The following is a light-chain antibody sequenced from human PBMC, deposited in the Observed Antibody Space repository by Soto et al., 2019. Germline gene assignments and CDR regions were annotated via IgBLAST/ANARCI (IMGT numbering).Light chain of an antibody. Sequence: EIVMTPSPATLSVSPLERATLSCSASQSVSSNLAWYQQKPGQAPRLLIYGASTRATGIPARFSGSGSGTEFTLTISSLQSEDFAVYYCQQYNNWTPITFGQGTRLEIK. J-gene: IGKJ5*01. CDR1: QSVSSN. CDR2: GAS. V-gene: IGKV3-15*01. CDR3: QQYNNWTPIT.